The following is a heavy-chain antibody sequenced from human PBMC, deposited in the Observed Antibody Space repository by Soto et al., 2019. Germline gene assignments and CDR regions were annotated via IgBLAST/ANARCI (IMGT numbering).Heavy chain of an antibody. J-gene: IGHJ6*02. CDR1: CGSITSSY. CDR3: ARGEDAFFYYGLDV. CDR2: IFATGTSGYTPST. Sequence: SETLSLTCTVSCGSITSSYWSWIRRPPGKGLEWIAYIFATGTSGYTPSTSYNPSLKSRVTMSVDTSKSQFSLKLTSVTAADTAVYSCARGEDAFFYYGLDVWGQGITVLVSS. V-gene: IGHV4-59*01.